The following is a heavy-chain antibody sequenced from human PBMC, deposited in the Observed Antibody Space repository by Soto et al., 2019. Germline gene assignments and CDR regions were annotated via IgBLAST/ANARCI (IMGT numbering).Heavy chain of an antibody. CDR1: GFTVSSNY. J-gene: IGHJ3*02. CDR2: ISGSGGST. V-gene: IGHV3-23*01. Sequence: GGALRLSCAASGFTVSSNYMSWVRQAPGKGLEWVSAISGSGGSTYYADSVKGRFTISRDNSKNTLYLQMNSLRAEDTAVYYCAKLPDLRPVADAFDIWGQGTMVTVSS. D-gene: IGHD2-15*01. CDR3: AKLPDLRPVADAFDI.